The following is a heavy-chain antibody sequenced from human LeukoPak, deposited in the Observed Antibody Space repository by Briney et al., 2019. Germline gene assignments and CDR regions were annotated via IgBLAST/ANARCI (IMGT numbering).Heavy chain of an antibody. Sequence: ASVKVSCKASGYTFTSYGISWVRQAPGQGLEWMGWISAYNGNTNYAQNLQGRVTMTTDTSTRIAYMELRSLGSDDTAIYYCARFSIRANWFDPGGQGTLVTVSS. CDR2: ISAYNGNT. V-gene: IGHV1-18*01. J-gene: IGHJ5*02. CDR3: ARFSIRANWFDP. CDR1: GYTFTSYG. D-gene: IGHD3-3*01.